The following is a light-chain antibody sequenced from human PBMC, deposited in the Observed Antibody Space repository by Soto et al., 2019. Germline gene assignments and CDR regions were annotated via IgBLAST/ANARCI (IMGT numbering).Light chain of an antibody. J-gene: IGKJ4*01. CDR1: QDINSW. V-gene: IGKV1-12*01. CDR3: QQGNSFPLT. CDR2: AAI. Sequence: DIQMTQSPSSVSASIGDRVTITCRASQDINSWLAWFQQKPGEAPRLLIYAAISLHSGVPSRFSGGGSGTEFSLTISSLQPEDFATYFCQQGNSFPLTFGGGTKVEIK.